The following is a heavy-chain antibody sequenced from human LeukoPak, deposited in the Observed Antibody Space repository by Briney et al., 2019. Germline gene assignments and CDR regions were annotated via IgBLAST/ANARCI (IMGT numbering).Heavy chain of an antibody. V-gene: IGHV4-31*03. CDR2: IYYSGST. J-gene: IGHJ1*01. D-gene: IGHD3-22*01. CDR1: GGSISSGGYY. CDR3: ARGGDYYDSSGYPSSPSAEYFQH. Sequence: SQTLSLTCTVSGGSISSGGYYWSWIRQPPGKGLEWIGYIYYSGSTYYNPSLKSRVTISVDTSKNQFSLKLSSVTAADTAVYYCARGGDYYDSSGYPSSPSAEYFQHWGQGTLVTVSS.